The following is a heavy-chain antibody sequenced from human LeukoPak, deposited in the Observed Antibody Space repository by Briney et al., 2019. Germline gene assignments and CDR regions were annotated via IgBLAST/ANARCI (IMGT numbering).Heavy chain of an antibody. CDR2: IKQDGSEK. J-gene: IGHJ6*03. D-gene: IGHD3-10*01. CDR3: ARRGVHDYYYYMDV. Sequence: PGGSLRLSCAASGFTFSSYAMSWVRQAPGKGLEWVANIKQDGSEKYYVDSVKGRFTISRDNAKNSLYLQMNSLRAEDTAVYYCARRGVHDYYYYMDVWGKGTTVTVSS. V-gene: IGHV3-7*01. CDR1: GFTFSSYA.